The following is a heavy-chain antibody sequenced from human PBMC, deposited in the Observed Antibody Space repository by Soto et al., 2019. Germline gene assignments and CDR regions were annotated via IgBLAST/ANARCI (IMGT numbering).Heavy chain of an antibody. D-gene: IGHD4-17*01. J-gene: IGHJ6*02. CDR1: GFTFSDYA. CDR2: ISSDGSNE. Sequence: QVQLVEFGGGVVQPGRSLRLSCAASGFTFSDYAMHWVRQAPGKGLAWVAIISSDGSNEHSADSVQGRFTISRDNSENTLYLQMNSLRADDTAVYYCERPAATVIFYSGMDVGGQGTTVTVSS. CDR3: ERPAATVIFYSGMDV. V-gene: IGHV3-30-3*01.